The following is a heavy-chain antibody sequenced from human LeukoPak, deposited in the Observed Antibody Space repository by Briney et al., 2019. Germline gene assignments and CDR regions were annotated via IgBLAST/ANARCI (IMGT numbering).Heavy chain of an antibody. D-gene: IGHD3-3*01. V-gene: IGHV3-9*01. CDR1: GFTFDDYA. CDR3: AKAMGVITIFGVVSGYFAY. J-gene: IGHJ4*02. Sequence: PGRSLRLSCAASGFTFDDYAMHWVRQAPGKGLEWVSGISWNSGSIGYADSVKGRFTISRDNAKNSPYLQMNSLRAEDTALYYCAKAMGVITIFGVVSGYFAYWGQGTLVTVSS. CDR2: ISWNSGSI.